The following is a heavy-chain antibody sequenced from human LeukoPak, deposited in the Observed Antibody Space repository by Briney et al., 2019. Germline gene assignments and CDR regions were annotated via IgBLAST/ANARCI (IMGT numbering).Heavy chain of an antibody. CDR3: ARPRPYDTRYYAYYGMDV. Sequence: PGGSLRLSCAASGFIFRGYWMTWVPQAPGKGLGGVANIKQDGSEKYYVDSVKGRFTISRDNAKNSLYLQMSSLRAEDTAVYYCARPRPYDTRYYAYYGMDVWGQGTTVTVSS. D-gene: IGHD3-9*01. CDR1: GFIFRGYW. CDR2: IKQDGSEK. V-gene: IGHV3-7*01. J-gene: IGHJ6*02.